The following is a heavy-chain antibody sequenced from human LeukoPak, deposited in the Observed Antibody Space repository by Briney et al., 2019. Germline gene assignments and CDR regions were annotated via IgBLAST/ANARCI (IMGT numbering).Heavy chain of an antibody. Sequence: ASVKVSCKASGYTFTSYDINWVRQATGQGLEWMGWMNPNSGNTGYAQKFQGRVTMTRNTSISTAYMELSSLRSEDTAVYYCAREGIVVVVAASGFDYWGQGTLVTVSS. V-gene: IGHV1-8*01. CDR2: MNPNSGNT. CDR1: GYTFTSYD. J-gene: IGHJ4*02. CDR3: AREGIVVVVAASGFDY. D-gene: IGHD2-15*01.